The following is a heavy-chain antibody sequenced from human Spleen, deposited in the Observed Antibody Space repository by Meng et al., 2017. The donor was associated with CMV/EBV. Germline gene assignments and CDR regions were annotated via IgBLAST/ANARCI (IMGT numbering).Heavy chain of an antibody. CDR2: ISAYNGNT. V-gene: IGHV1-18*04. D-gene: IGHD2-2*01. J-gene: IGHJ6*02. CDR1: GYTFTGYY. Sequence: ASVKVSCKASGYTFTGYYIHWVRQAPGQGLEWMGWISAYNGNTHYAQSLQGRLTMTTDTSTSTAYMELRSLRSDDTAVYYCARDSNLDDLVVVLVANYYGMDLWGQGTTVTVSS. CDR3: ARDSNLDDLVVVLVANYYGMDL.